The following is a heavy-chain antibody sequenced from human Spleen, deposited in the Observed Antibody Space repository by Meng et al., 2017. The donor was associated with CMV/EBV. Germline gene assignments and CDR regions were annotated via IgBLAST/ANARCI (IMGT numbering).Heavy chain of an antibody. CDR3: ARTYGSGRMDV. V-gene: IGHV3-7*01. Sequence: GGSLRLSCAASGFTFSSYWMSWVRQAPGKGLEWVANIEQDGDDISYVDSVKGRFTISRDNADNLLFLQISGLRAEDTAVYYCARTYGSGRMDVWGQGTTVTVSS. CDR2: IEQDGDDI. D-gene: IGHD3-10*01. J-gene: IGHJ6*02. CDR1: GFTFSSYW.